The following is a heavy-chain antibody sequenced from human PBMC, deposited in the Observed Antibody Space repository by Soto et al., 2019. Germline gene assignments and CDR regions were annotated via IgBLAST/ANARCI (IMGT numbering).Heavy chain of an antibody. CDR1: GYSFTSYW. D-gene: IGHD6-13*01. CDR3: ARLQEAAGTNYLTFDY. Sequence: GESLKISCKGSGYSFTSYWISWVRQMPGKGLEWMGRIDPSDSYTNYSPSFQGHVTISADKSISTAYLQWSSLKASDTAMYYCARLQEAAGTNYLTFDYWGMETLATVSS. V-gene: IGHV5-10-1*01. CDR2: IDPSDSYT. J-gene: IGHJ4*02.